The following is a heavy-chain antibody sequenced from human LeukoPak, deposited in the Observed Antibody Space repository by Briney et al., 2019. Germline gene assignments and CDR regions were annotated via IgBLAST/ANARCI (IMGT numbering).Heavy chain of an antibody. CDR3: AKLEYSSSKGDY. Sequence: GGSLRLSCAASGFTFSSYAMNWVRQAPGKGLEWVSAISGSGGSTYYADSVKGRFTISRDNSKNTLYLQMNSLRAEDTAVYYCAKLEYSSSKGDYWGQGTLVTVSS. D-gene: IGHD6-6*01. CDR2: ISGSGGST. V-gene: IGHV3-23*01. J-gene: IGHJ4*02. CDR1: GFTFSSYA.